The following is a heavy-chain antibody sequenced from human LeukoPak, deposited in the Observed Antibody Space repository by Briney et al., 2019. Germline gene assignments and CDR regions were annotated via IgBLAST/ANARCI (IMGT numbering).Heavy chain of an antibody. J-gene: IGHJ4*02. CDR1: GFTFSSYT. Sequence: GGSLRLSCAASGFTFSSYTMSWVRQAPGKGLEWVSAISGSGGSTYYADSVKGRFTISRDNSKNSLYLQMNSLRAEDTAVYYCARDEERLNFDYWGQGTLVTVSS. CDR2: ISGSGGST. D-gene: IGHD1-1*01. V-gene: IGHV3-23*01. CDR3: ARDEERLNFDY.